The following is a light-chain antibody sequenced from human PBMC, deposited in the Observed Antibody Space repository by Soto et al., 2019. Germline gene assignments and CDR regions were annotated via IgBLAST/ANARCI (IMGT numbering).Light chain of an antibody. V-gene: IGLV2-18*02. CDR3: SSYTTNITLL. CDR1: SSDIGSYNR. CDR2: EVT. J-gene: IGLJ2*01. Sequence: QSVLTQPPSVSGSPGQSVTISCTGTSSDIGSYNRVSWYQQPPGTAPKLMIYEVTNRPSGVPDRFSGSKSGNTASLTISGLQAEDEADYYCSSYTTNITLLFGGGTQLTVL.